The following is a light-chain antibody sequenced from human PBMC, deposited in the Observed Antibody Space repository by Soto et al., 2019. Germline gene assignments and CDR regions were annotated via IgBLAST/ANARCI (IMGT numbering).Light chain of an antibody. V-gene: IGLV1-51*02. J-gene: IGLJ3*02. CDR3: GTWDNSLSAGV. Sequence: QSVLTQPPSVSAAPGQKVTISCSGSSSNIENNYVSWYQHLPGTAPKLLIYENNRRPSGSPDRFSGSKSGTSATLGITRLQNGDEADYYCGTWDNSLSAGVFGGGTKLTVL. CDR2: ENN. CDR1: SSNIENNY.